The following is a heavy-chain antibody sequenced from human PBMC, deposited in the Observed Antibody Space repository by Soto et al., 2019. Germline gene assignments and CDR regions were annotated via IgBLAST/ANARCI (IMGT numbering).Heavy chain of an antibody. CDR2: ISAYNAYT. V-gene: IGHV1-18*01. CDR3: ARGTYCSSATCYPQGYYYYYMDV. Sequence: ASVKVSCKTSGYTFTTYGISWVRQAPGQGLEWMGWISAYNAYTNYAQKLQGRVTMTTDTSTSTVYMELRSLRSDDTAVYYCARGTYCSSATCYPQGYYYYYMDVWGKGTTVTVSS. J-gene: IGHJ6*03. CDR1: GYTFTTYG. D-gene: IGHD2-2*01.